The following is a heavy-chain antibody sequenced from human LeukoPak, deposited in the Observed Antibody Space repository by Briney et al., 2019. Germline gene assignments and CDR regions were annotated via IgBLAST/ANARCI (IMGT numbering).Heavy chain of an antibody. D-gene: IGHD3-16*01. V-gene: IGHV3-23*01. Sequence: GSLRLSGAAYGLSVSTFAMSWHRQGPASERRGVSSIRGNGETFYADSVKGVFTLCSDFSRNAVYFQPNMRSVDNTAIYYGARANWVSSTDAVRWGQGTLVTVSS. CDR2: IRGNGET. J-gene: IGHJ4*02. CDR3: ARANWVSSTDAVR. CDR1: GLSVSTFA.